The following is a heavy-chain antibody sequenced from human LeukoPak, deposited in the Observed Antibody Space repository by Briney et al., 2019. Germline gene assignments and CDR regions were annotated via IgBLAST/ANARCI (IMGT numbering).Heavy chain of an antibody. D-gene: IGHD2-15*01. J-gene: IGHJ4*02. CDR3: ARGDPRGYCSGGSCSSGDY. CDR2: IYYSGST. CDR1: GGSISSSSYY. Sequence: ASETLSLTCTVSGGSISSSSYYWGWIRQPPGKGLEWIGSIYYSGSTYYNPSLKSRVTISVDTSKNQFSLKLSSVTAADTAVYYCARGDPRGYCSGGSCSSGDYWGQGTLVTVSS. V-gene: IGHV4-39*07.